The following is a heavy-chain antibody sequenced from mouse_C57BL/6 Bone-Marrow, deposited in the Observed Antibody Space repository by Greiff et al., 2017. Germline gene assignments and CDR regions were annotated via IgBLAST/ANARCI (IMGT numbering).Heavy chain of an antibody. V-gene: IGHV1-62-2*01. CDR2: FYPGSGSI. D-gene: IGHD3-2*02. CDR3: ARHEDCRRLRPAWFAD. CDR1: CYTFTEYT. J-gene: IGHJ3*01. Sequence: VQLQESGAELVKPGASVKLSCKASCYTFTEYTIPWVKQRSGQGLEWIGWFYPGSGSIKYNEKFQDKATLTADKSSSTVYMALSRLTAEDAAVYFGARHEDCRRLRPAWFADWGQGTLVTVSA.